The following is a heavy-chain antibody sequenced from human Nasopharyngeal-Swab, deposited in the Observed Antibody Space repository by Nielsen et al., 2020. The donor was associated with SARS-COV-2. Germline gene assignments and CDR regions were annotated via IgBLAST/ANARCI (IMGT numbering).Heavy chain of an antibody. D-gene: IGHD2-21*02. Sequence: GESLKISCAASGFPLSHYYMTWVRQPPGKGPEWVSNIKQDGREQFYADSVKGRFTISRDNAKNSLYLHMDSLRADDTAVYYCARESVVTGMDDATDIWGQGTMVTVS. CDR2: IKQDGREQ. CDR1: GFPLSHYY. CDR3: ARESVVTGMDDATDI. V-gene: IGHV3-7*04. J-gene: IGHJ3*02.